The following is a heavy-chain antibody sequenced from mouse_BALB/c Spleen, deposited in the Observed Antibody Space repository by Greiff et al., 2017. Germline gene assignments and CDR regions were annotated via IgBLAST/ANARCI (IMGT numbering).Heavy chain of an antibody. V-gene: IGHV5-17*02. CDR3: AREGYYYEFAY. CDR1: GFTFSSFG. J-gene: IGHJ3*01. D-gene: IGHD1-1*01. CDR2: ISSGSSTI. Sequence: EVQGVESGGGLVQPGGSRKLSCAASGFTFSSFGMHWVRQAPEKGLEWVAYISSGSSTIYYADTVKGRFTISRDNPKNTLFLQMTSLRSEDTAMYYCAREGYYYEFAYWGQGTLVTVSA.